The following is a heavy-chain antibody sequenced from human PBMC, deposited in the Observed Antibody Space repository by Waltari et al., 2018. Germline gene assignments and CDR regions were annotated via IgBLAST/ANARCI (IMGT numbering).Heavy chain of an antibody. CDR1: GGSISSASYY. D-gene: IGHD3-9*01. Sequence: QLQLQESGPGLVKPSETLSLTCTVSGGSISSASYYWGWIRQPPGQGLEWIGIISYSGSTYYNPSLKSRVTISVDTSKNQFSLKLSSVTAADTAVYYCARLSYHIVTGYGWFDPWGLGTLVTVSS. CDR3: ARLSYHIVTGYGWFDP. J-gene: IGHJ5*02. CDR2: ISYSGST. V-gene: IGHV4-39*01.